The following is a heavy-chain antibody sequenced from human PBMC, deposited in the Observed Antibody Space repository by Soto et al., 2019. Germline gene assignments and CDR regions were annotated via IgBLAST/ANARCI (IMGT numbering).Heavy chain of an antibody. CDR1: GFTFSSYD. Sequence: EVQLVESGGGLVQPGGSLRLSCAASGFTFSSYDMHWVRQATGKGLEWVSAFGTAGDTYYPGSVKGRFTISRENAKNSLYLQMNSLRAGDTAVYYCERDGGGYGSGSDKGMDVWGQGTTVTVSS. J-gene: IGHJ6*02. CDR3: ERDGGGYGSGSDKGMDV. D-gene: IGHD3-10*01. V-gene: IGHV3-13*01. CDR2: FGTAGDT.